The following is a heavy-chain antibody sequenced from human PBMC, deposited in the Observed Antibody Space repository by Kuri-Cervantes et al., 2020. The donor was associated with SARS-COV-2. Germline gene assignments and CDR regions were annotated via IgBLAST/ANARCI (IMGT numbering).Heavy chain of an antibody. CDR2: INPNSGGT. V-gene: IGHV1-2*02. CDR1: GYTFTGYY. CDR3: ARSNLGLSFDP. D-gene: IGHD3-16*02. J-gene: IGHJ5*02. Sequence: ASVKVSCKASGYTFTGYYMHWVRQAPGQGLEWMGWINPNSGGTNYAQKFQGRVTMTTDTSTSTAYMELRSLRSDDTAVYYCARSNLGLSFDPWGQGTLVTVSS.